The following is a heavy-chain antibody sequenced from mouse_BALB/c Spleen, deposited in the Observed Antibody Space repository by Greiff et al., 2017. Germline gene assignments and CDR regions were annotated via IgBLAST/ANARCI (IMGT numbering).Heavy chain of an antibody. V-gene: IGHV7-3*02. D-gene: IGHD2-1*01. CDR2: IRNKANGYTT. CDR3: ARDTLYYGNLNAMDY. J-gene: IGHJ4*01. Sequence: EVQGVESGGGLVQPGGSLRLSCATSGFTFTDYYMSWVRQPPGKALEWLGFIRNKANGYTTEYSASVKGRFTISRDNSQSILYLQMNTLRAEDSATYYCARDTLYYGNLNAMDYWGQGTSVTVSS. CDR1: GFTFTDYY.